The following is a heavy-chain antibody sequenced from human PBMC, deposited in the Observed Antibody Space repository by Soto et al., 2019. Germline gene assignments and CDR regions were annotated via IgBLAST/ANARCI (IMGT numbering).Heavy chain of an antibody. J-gene: IGHJ4*02. V-gene: IGHV3-7*04. D-gene: IGHD6-13*01. CDR1: GFTFSSYW. CDR3: ARSILAAGSH. Sequence: PGGSLRLSCAASGFTFSSYWMNWVRQAPGKGLEWVATIKPDGSEKYYVDSVKGRFTISRDNAKNSLYMQMNSLRAEDTAVYYCARSILAAGSHWGQGTLVTVSS. CDR2: IKPDGSEK.